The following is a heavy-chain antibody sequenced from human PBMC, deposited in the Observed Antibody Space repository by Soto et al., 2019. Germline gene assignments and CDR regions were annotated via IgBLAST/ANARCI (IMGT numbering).Heavy chain of an antibody. J-gene: IGHJ6*02. V-gene: IGHV3-30-3*01. CDR2: ISYDGSNK. CDR3: ARALDCSSTSCYVIYYGMDV. D-gene: IGHD2-2*01. CDR1: GFTFSSYA. Sequence: GGSLRLSCAASGFTFSSYAMHWVRQAPGKGLEWVAVISYDGSNKYYADSVKGRLTISRDNSKNTLYLQMNSLRAEDTAVYYCARALDCSSTSCYVIYYGMDVWGQGTTVTVSS.